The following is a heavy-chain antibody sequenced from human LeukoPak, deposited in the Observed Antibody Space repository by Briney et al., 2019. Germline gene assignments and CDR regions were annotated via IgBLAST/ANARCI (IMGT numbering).Heavy chain of an antibody. Sequence: GGSLRLSCAASGFTFSNSAMHWVRQAPGKGLQWLSFISYDGSDKYYADAAKGRFTISRDNSKHTVYLQMNSLRPEDTAVYYCVRGDGLDKALDYWGQGALVTVSS. V-gene: IGHV3-30*19. D-gene: IGHD5-24*01. CDR2: ISYDGSDK. CDR1: GFTFSNSA. J-gene: IGHJ4*02. CDR3: VRGDGLDKALDY.